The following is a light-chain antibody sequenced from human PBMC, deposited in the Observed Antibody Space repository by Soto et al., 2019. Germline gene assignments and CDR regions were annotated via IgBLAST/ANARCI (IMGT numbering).Light chain of an antibody. CDR1: SSNIGSNY. Sequence: QSVLTQPPSASGTPGQRVTISCSGSSSNIGSNYVYWYQQLTGTAPKLLISRNNQRPSGVPDRFSGSKSGTSASLAISGLRSEDEDDYYCAAWDDSLSGVVFGGGTKLTVL. V-gene: IGLV1-47*01. CDR3: AAWDDSLSGVV. CDR2: RNN. J-gene: IGLJ2*01.